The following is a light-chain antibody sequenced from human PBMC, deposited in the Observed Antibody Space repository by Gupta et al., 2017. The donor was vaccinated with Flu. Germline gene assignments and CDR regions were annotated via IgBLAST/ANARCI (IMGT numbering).Light chain of an antibody. J-gene: IGKJ4*01. CDR2: GAS. CDR3: QQKGSSPCL. Sequence: ELVLTQPPGTLSLSPGERATRSCRASQSVSSSYLAWYQQKPGQAPRLLIYGASSRATGIPDRFSGSGSGTEFTLTISRLEPEDVAVYYCQQKGSSPCLFGGGTKVEIK. V-gene: IGKV3-20*01. CDR1: QSVSSSY.